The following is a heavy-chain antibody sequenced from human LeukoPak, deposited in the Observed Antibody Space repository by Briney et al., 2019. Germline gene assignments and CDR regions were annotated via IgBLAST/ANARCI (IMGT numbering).Heavy chain of an antibody. CDR3: ARGVPRGYSYGPFDY. Sequence: SVKVSCKASGGTFSSYAISWVRQAPGQGLEWMGGIIPIFGTANYAQKFQGRVTITTDESTSTAYMELSSLRSEDTAVYYCARGVPRGYSYGPFDYWGQGTLVTVSS. V-gene: IGHV1-69*05. CDR1: GGTFSSYA. CDR2: IIPIFGTA. D-gene: IGHD5-18*01. J-gene: IGHJ4*02.